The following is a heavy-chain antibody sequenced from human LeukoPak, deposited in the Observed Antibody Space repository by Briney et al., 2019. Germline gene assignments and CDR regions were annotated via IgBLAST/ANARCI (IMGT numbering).Heavy chain of an antibody. D-gene: IGHD2-2*01. CDR2: ISGSGGST. CDR1: GFTFSYYA. J-gene: IGHJ4*02. Sequence: GGSLRLSCAASGFTFSYYAMSWVRQAPGKGLEWVSAISGSGGSTYYADSVKGRFTISRDNSKNTLYLQMNSLRAEDTAVYYCARDTIVVPAAPFGYWGQGTLVTVSS. V-gene: IGHV3-23*01. CDR3: ARDTIVVPAAPFGY.